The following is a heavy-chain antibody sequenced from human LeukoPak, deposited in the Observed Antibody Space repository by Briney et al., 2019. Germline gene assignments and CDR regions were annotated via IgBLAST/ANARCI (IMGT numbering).Heavy chain of an antibody. V-gene: IGHV3-21*01. CDR1: GFTFSSYS. Sequence: GGSLGLSCAASGFTFSSYSMNWVRQAPGKGLEWISSISGGSSYIFYADSVKGRFTISRDNAKNSLYLQMNSLRAEDTAVYYCARPLVANYYYYYGMDVWGQGTTVTVSS. D-gene: IGHD2-8*02. J-gene: IGHJ6*02. CDR3: ARPLVANYYYYYGMDV. CDR2: ISGGSSYI.